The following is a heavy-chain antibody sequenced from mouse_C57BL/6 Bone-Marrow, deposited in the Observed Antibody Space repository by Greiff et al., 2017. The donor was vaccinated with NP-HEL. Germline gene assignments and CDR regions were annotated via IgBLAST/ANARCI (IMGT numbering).Heavy chain of an antibody. CDR2: INYDGSST. D-gene: IGHD1-1*01. Sequence: EVNLVESEGGLVQPGSSMKLSCTASGFTFSDYYMAWVRQVPEKGLEWVANINYDGSSTYYLDSLKSRFIISRDNAKNILYLQMSSLKSEDTATYYCARGDYYGSSYVAGYFDVWGTGTTVTVSS. J-gene: IGHJ1*03. V-gene: IGHV5-16*01. CDR1: GFTFSDYY. CDR3: ARGDYYGSSYVAGYFDV.